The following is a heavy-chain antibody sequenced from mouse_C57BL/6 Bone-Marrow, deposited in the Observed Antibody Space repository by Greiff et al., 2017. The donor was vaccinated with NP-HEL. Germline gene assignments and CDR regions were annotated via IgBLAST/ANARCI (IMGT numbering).Heavy chain of an antibody. V-gene: IGHV1-85*01. J-gene: IGHJ1*03. CDR2: IYPRAGST. Sequence: QVQLQQSGPELVKPGASVKLSCKASGYTFTSYDINWVKQRPGQGLAWIGWIYPRAGSTKYNEKFKGKATMTVDTSSSTAYMELHSLTSEDSAVYFCARLVVATRYFDVWGTGTTVTVSS. CDR1: GYTFTSYD. D-gene: IGHD1-1*01. CDR3: ARLVVATRYFDV.